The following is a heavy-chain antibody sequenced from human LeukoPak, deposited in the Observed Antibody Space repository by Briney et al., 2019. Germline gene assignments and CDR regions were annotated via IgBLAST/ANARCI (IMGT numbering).Heavy chain of an antibody. D-gene: IGHD5-18*01. V-gene: IGHV3-11*05. CDR1: GFTFSDYY. J-gene: IGHJ4*02. Sequence: GGSLRLSCAASGFTFSDYYMSWIRQAPGKGLEWVSYISSSSSYTNYADSVKGRFTISRDDSKNTLYLQMNSLRAEDTAVYFCARDSASYGRFDYWGQGTLVTVSS. CDR2: ISSSSSYT. CDR3: ARDSASYGRFDY.